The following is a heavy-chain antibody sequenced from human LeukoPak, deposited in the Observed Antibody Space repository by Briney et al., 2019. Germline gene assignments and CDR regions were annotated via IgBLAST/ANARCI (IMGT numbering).Heavy chain of an antibody. J-gene: IGHJ4*02. CDR3: ARGGRYGSGTFDY. CDR2: INSDGSST. D-gene: IGHD3-10*01. Sequence: PGGSLRLSCKASGFTFGDYAMSWVRQAPGKGLVWVSRINSDGSSTSYADSVKGRFTISRDNAKNTLYLQMNSLRAEDTAVYYCARGGRYGSGTFDYWGQGTLVTVSS. CDR1: GFTFGDYA. V-gene: IGHV3-74*01.